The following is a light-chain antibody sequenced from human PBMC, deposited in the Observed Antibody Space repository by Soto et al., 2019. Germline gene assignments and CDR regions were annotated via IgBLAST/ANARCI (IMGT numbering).Light chain of an antibody. CDR3: ASCNDSLSGDV. Sequence: QSVLTQPPSASGTPGQWVTISCSGSSTNIGSNYVYWYQQLPGTAPKLLIYSNNQRPSGVPDRFSGSKSGTSASLAITGLRAEDEADYYCASCNDSLSGDVFGAGTKLTVL. CDR2: SNN. V-gene: IGLV1-47*02. J-gene: IGLJ2*01. CDR1: STNIGSNY.